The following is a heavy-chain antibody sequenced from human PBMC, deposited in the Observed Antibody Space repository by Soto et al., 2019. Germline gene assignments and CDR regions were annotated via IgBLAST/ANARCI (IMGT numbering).Heavy chain of an antibody. V-gene: IGHV1-69*06. CDR2: IIPIFGTA. CDR1: GGTFSSYA. CDR3: ASHSSWSSGWFDP. J-gene: IGHJ5*02. Sequence: SVKVSCKASGGTFSSYAISRVRQAPGQGLEWMGGIIPIFGTANYAQKFQGRVTITADKSTSTAYMELSSLRSEDTAVYYCASHSSWSSGWFDPWGQGTLVTVSS. D-gene: IGHD6-13*01.